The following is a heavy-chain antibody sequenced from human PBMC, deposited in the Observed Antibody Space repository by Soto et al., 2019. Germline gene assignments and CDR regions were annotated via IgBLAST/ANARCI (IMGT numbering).Heavy chain of an antibody. Sequence: LSLTCTVSGGSISSGGYYWSWIRQHPGKGLEWIGYIYYSGSTYYNPSLKSRVTISVDTSKNQFSLKLSSVTAADTAVYYCARDRQRSSFDYWGQGTLVTVSS. CDR1: GGSISSGGYY. CDR2: IYYSGST. J-gene: IGHJ4*02. D-gene: IGHD6-25*01. CDR3: ARDRQRSSFDY. V-gene: IGHV4-31*03.